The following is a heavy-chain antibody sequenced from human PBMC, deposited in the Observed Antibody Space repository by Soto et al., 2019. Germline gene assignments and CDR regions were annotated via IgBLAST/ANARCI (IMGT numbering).Heavy chain of an antibody. Sequence: EVQLVEYGGGLVQPGGSLRLSCAASGVTVSSKYMSWVRQAPGRGLEWVSVIYSGGSTYYADSVKGRFTISRDNSKNTLYLQMNSLKAEHTAVYYCARHGYNYGGGYFDYWGQGTLVTVSS. CDR1: GVTVSSKY. J-gene: IGHJ4*02. D-gene: IGHD5-18*01. CDR3: ARHGYNYGGGYFDY. CDR2: IYSGGST. V-gene: IGHV3-66*04.